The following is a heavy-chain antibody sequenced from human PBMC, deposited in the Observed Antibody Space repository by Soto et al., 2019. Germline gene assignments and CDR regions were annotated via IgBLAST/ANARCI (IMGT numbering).Heavy chain of an antibody. CDR2: IYHSGSI. J-gene: IGHJ5*02. CDR3: ARVPSP. Sequence: QLQLQESGSGLVKPSQTLSLTCAVSGGSISSGGYSWSWIRQPPGKGLEWIGYIYHSGSIYYNPSLKSRVTTSVDRSKTQFSLRLRAVTAADTAVYYGARVPSPWGQATLVTVSS. V-gene: IGHV4-30-2*01. CDR1: GGSISSGGYS.